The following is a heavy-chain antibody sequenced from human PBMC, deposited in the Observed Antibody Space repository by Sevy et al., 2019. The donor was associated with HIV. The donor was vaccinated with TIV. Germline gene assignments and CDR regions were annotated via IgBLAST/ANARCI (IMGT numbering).Heavy chain of an antibody. V-gene: IGHV1-2*06. J-gene: IGHJ6*02. CDR1: GYTLTGYY. CDR2: INPNSGGT. CDR3: ARKMINLYCSSTSCYGRQYYYYGMDV. Sequence: ASVKVSCKASGYTLTGYYMHWVRQAPGQGLEWMGRINPNSGGTNYAQKFQGRVTMTRDTSISTAYMELSRLRSDDTAVYYCARKMINLYCSSTSCYGRQYYYYGMDVWGQGTTVTVSS. D-gene: IGHD2-2*01.